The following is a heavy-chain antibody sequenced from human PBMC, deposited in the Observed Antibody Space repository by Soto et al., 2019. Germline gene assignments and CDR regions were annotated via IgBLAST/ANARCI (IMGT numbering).Heavy chain of an antibody. CDR2: MNHNSGNT. CDR1: GYTFNSYD. V-gene: IGHV1-8*01. CDR3: ANTGDAKDIQRRQEHSRNTSRSRANKELSSLISEETSVYYCARGASRYRNFPGLRITIVRSSASMDV. Sequence: ASVKVSCKASGYTFNSYDINWVRQATGQGLEWMGWMNHNSGNTGYAQKFQGRITMTRNTSISTAYIEMSSLRSEDTAAYHCANTGDAKDIQRRQEHSRNTSRSRANKELSSLISEETSVYYCARGASRYRNFPGLRITIVRSSASMDVWGQGNTVAVSS. D-gene: IGHD3-10*01. J-gene: IGHJ6*02.